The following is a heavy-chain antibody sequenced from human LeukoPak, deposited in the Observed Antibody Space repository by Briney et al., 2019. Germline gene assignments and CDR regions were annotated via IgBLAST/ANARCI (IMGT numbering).Heavy chain of an antibody. CDR3: AREGYSGYADDAFDI. CDR1: GGSTSRYI. D-gene: IGHD5-12*01. Sequence: SETLSLTCTDSGGSTSRYIRCSIRQPPGKGPERIGHIYYSVSTNYNPSIKSRVTISVDTSKNQFSLKLSSVTAADTAVYYCAREGYSGYADDAFDIWGQGTMVTVSS. V-gene: IGHV4-59*01. J-gene: IGHJ3*02. CDR2: IYYSVST.